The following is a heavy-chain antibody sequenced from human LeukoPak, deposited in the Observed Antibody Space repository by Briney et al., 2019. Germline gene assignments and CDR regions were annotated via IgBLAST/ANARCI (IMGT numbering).Heavy chain of an antibody. Sequence: PGGSLRLSCAASGFTFSSYSMNWVRQAPGKGLEWVSSISSSSSYIYYADSVKGRFTISRDNAKNSLYLQMNSLRAEDTAVYYCARACSGGSYHDAFDIWGQGTMVTVSS. D-gene: IGHD2-15*01. CDR3: ARACSGGSYHDAFDI. J-gene: IGHJ3*02. CDR1: GFTFSSYS. V-gene: IGHV3-21*01. CDR2: ISSSSSYI.